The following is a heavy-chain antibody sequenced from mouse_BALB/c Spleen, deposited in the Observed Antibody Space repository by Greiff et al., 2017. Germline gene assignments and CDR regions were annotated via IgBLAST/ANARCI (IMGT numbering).Heavy chain of an antibody. J-gene: IGHJ4*01. CDR3: ARWIYDYAPYAMDY. CDR2: ISYSGST. D-gene: IGHD2-4*01. V-gene: IGHV3-2*02. CDR1: GYSITSDYA. Sequence: EVKLVESGPGLVKPSQSLSLTCTVTGYSITSDYAWNWIRQFPGNKLEWMGYISYSGSTSYNPSLKSRISITRDTSKNQFFLQLNSVTTEDTATYYCARWIYDYAPYAMDYWGQGTSVTVSS.